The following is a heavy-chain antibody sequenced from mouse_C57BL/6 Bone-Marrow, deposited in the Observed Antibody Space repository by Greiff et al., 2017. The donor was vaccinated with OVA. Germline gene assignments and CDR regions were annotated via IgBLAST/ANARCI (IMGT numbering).Heavy chain of an antibody. CDR1: GYTFTDYY. J-gene: IGHJ1*03. CDR3: ARPSGYWYFDD. D-gene: IGHD6-1*01. V-gene: IGHV1-26*01. CDR2: INPNNGGT. Sequence: EVKLQQSGPELVKPGASVKISCKASGYTFTDYYMNWVKQSHGKSLEWIGDINPNNGGTSYNQKFKGKSTLTVDKSSSTAYMQLSSLTSEDSAVYYCARPSGYWYFDDWGTGTTVTVSS.